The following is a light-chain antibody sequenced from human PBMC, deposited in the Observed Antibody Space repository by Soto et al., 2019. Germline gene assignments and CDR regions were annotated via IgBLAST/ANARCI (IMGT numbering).Light chain of an antibody. Sequence: DLQMTQSPSSLSASVGDRVTITCRASQSISNYLNWYQQKPGKAPNLLIYASSSLQTGVPSSFSGSGSGTDFTLTISSLQPEDFATYYCQQTYSTPHTFGQGTKLEIK. CDR2: ASS. CDR1: QSISNY. V-gene: IGKV1-39*01. J-gene: IGKJ2*01. CDR3: QQTYSTPHT.